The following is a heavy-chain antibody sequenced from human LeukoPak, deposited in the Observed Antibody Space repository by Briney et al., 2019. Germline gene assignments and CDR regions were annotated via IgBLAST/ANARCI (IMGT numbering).Heavy chain of an antibody. J-gene: IGHJ5*02. CDR3: ASLPLGLYWFDP. D-gene: IGHD6-13*01. Sequence: PSETLSLTCTVSGGSISSYYWSWIRQPPGKGLEWIGYIYTSGSTNYNPSLKSRVTISVDTSKNLFSLKLSSVTAADTAVYYCASLPLGLYWFDPWGQGTLVTVSS. CDR1: GGSISSYY. V-gene: IGHV4-4*09. CDR2: IYTSGST.